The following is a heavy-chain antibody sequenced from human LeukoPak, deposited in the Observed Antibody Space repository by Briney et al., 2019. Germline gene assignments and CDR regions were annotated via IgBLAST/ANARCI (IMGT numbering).Heavy chain of an antibody. V-gene: IGHV4-31*11. CDR2: IYYSGST. CDR3: ARGITGDKN. CDR1: GGSISSGGYS. D-gene: IGHD7-27*01. Sequence: SQTLSLTCAVSGGSISSGGYSWSWIRQHPGKGLEWIGYIYYSGSTYYNPSLKSRVTISVDTSKNQFSLKLSSVTAADTAVYYCARGITGDKNWGQGTLVTVSS. J-gene: IGHJ4*02.